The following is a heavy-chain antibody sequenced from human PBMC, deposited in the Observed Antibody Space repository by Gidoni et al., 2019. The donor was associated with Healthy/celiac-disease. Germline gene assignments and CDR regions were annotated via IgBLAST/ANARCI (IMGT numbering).Heavy chain of an antibody. D-gene: IGHD6-6*01. CDR2: INPNSGGT. CDR1: GYTFTGDY. J-gene: IGHJ6*02. Sequence: QVQLVQSGAEVQKPGASVTVSCKASGYTFTGDYMHWVRQAPGQGLEWMGWINPNSGGTNYAQKFQGRVTMTRDTSISTAYMELSRLRSDDTAVYYCARARPTPHYYYYGMDVWGQGTTVTVSS. V-gene: IGHV1-2*02. CDR3: ARARPTPHYYYYGMDV.